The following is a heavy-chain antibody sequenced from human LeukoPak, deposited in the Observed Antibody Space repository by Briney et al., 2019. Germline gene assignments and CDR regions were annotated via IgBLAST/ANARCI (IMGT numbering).Heavy chain of an antibody. CDR3: ATYSSSWYANDY. D-gene: IGHD6-13*01. CDR2: ISAYNGNT. J-gene: IGHJ4*02. V-gene: IGHV1-18*01. CDR1: GYTFTSYG. Sequence: ASVKVSCKASGYTFTSYGISWVRQAPGQGLEWMGWISAYNGNTNYAQKLQGRVIMTTDTSTSTAYMELRSLRSDDTAVYYCATYSSSWYANDYWGQGTLVTVSS.